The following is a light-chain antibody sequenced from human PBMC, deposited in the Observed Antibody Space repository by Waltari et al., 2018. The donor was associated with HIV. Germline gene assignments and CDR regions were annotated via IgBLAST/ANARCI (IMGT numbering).Light chain of an antibody. V-gene: IGKV4-1*01. Sequence: IVMTQSPDSLAVSLGEAASLTCTSSRGLPYSSNKKFYLGWYQQKSGQSPQLLTRWASLRASGAPDRVSGGGSGTHFTLTSTNLQAEDVAVYYCQQYFSSPWTFGQGTTVEVK. J-gene: IGKJ1*01. CDR3: QQYFSSPWT. CDR1: RGLPYSSNKKFY. CDR2: WAS.